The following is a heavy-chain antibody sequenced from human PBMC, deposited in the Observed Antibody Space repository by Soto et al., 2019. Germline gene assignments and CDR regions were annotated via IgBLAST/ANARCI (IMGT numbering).Heavy chain of an antibody. CDR3: VRDWQLSP. CDR1: GYTLTNYG. D-gene: IGHD1-1*01. J-gene: IGHJ5*02. Sequence: QVQLVQSGDEVKKTGASVKVSCRASGYTLTNYGISWVRQAPGQGLFWMGWISGHNGKTFYAQNVQGRITLTIDTSTYTAYMELMSLKIDDTAMYYCVRDWQLSPWGQVTLGTVSS. V-gene: IGHV1-18*01. CDR2: ISGHNGKT.